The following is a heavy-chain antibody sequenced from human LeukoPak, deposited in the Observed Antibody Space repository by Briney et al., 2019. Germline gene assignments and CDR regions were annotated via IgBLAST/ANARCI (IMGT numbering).Heavy chain of an antibody. CDR1: GGTFSSYA. D-gene: IGHD3-3*01. Sequence: SVKVSCKASGGTFSSYAISWVRQAPGQGLEWMGGIIPIFGTANYAQKFQGRVTITTDESTSTAYMELSSLRSEDTAVCYCARGTYYDFWSGYYYYYMDVWGKGTTVTVSS. J-gene: IGHJ6*03. CDR2: IIPIFGTA. V-gene: IGHV1-69*05. CDR3: ARGTYYDFWSGYYYYYMDV.